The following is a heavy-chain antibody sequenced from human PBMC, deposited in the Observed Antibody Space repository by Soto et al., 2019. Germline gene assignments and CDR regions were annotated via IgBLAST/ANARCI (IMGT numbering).Heavy chain of an antibody. V-gene: IGHV4-31*03. CDR1: GGSISSGGYY. CDR3: ARGTYFDY. J-gene: IGHJ4*02. Sequence: PSETLSLTCTVSGGSISSGGYYWSWIRQHPGKGLERIGYIYYSGSTYYNPSLKSRVTISVDTSKNQFSLKLSSVTAGDTAVYYCARGTYFDYWGQGTLVTVSS. CDR2: IYYSGST.